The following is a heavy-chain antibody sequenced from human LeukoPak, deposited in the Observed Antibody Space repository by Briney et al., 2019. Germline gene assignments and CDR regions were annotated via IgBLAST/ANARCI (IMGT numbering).Heavy chain of an antibody. D-gene: IGHD4-11*01. J-gene: IGHJ3*01. CDR1: GFTFDDYA. CDR2: ISWNSGSI. Sequence: GGSLRLSCAASGFTFDDYAMHWVRQAPGEGLEWVSGISWNSGSIGYADSVKGRFTISRDNAKNSLYLQMNSLRAEDTAVYYCARDPGYSEFDVWGQGAMVIVSS. V-gene: IGHV3-9*01. CDR3: ARDPGYSEFDV.